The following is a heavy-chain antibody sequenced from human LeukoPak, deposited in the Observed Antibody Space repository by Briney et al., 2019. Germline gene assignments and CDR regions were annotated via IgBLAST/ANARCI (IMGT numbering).Heavy chain of an antibody. J-gene: IGHJ4*02. CDR3: AKDLQTYYYGSSGYYRPNYFDY. CDR1: GFTFSSYA. Sequence: GGSLRLSCAASGFTFSSYAMSWVRQAPGKGLEWVSAISGSGGSTYYADSVKGRFTISRDNSKNTLYLQMNSLRAEDTAVYYCAKDLQTYYYGSSGYYRPNYFDYWGQGTLVTVSS. V-gene: IGHV3-23*01. D-gene: IGHD3-22*01. CDR2: ISGSGGST.